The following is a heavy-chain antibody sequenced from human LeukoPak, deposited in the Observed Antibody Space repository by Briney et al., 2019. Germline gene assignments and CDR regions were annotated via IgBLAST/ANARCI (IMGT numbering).Heavy chain of an antibody. V-gene: IGHV3-23*01. CDR3: AKGGISAAGAIDY. CDR1: GFTFSNFA. J-gene: IGHJ4*02. D-gene: IGHD6-13*01. CDR2: ISVSDGT. Sequence: PGGSLRLSCAAPGFTFSNFAMTWVRQAPGKGLEWVSSISVSDGTNYADSVKGRLTISRDNSKNTVYLQMNSLRAEDTAVYYCAKGGISAAGAIDYWGQGTLVTVSS.